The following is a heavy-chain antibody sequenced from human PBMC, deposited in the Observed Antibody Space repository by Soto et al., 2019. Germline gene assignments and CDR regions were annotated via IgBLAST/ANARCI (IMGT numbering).Heavy chain of an antibody. D-gene: IGHD6-13*01. V-gene: IGHV3-23*01. J-gene: IGHJ4*02. CDR3: AKAPLSYGIAAAGTFY. Sequence: GGSLRLSCAASGFTFSSYAMSWVRQAPGKGLEWVSAISGSGGSTYYADSVKGRFTISRDNSKNTLYLQMNSLRAEDTAVYYCAKAPLSYGIAAAGTFYWGQGTLVTVSS. CDR1: GFTFSSYA. CDR2: ISGSGGST.